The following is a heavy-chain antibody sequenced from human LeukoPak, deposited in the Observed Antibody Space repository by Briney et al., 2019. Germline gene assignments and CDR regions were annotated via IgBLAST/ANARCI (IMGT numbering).Heavy chain of an antibody. D-gene: IGHD5-12*01. CDR2: LYYNEGT. J-gene: IGHJ5*02. Sequence: PSETLSLTCTVSGGSITSGYYYWGWIRQSPGKGLEWIATLYYNEGTYYNPSLKSRVTISVDTSKNQFSLNLSSMSAADTAVYYCASNGGYVFDPWGQGTLVTVSS. CDR1: GGSITSGYYY. CDR3: ASNGGYVFDP. V-gene: IGHV4-39*01.